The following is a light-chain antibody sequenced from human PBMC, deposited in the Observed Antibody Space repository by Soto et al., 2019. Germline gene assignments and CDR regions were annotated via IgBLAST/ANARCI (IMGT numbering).Light chain of an antibody. CDR3: QQYGNLPLT. J-gene: IGKJ4*01. CDR2: RVS. Sequence: EIVLTQSPGTLSLSPGERATLSCRASQTITTLAWYQRKPGQAPRLLIYRVSSRATGVPDRFSGSGSGTDYTLTISRLEPEDFAVYYCQQYGNLPLTFGGGTKVEFK. CDR1: QTITT. V-gene: IGKV3-20*01.